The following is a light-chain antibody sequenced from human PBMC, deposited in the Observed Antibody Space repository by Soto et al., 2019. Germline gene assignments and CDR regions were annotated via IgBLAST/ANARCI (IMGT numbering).Light chain of an antibody. J-gene: IGLJ1*01. CDR2: DVA. CDR3: GSITRSSTAV. CDR1: SSDVGGFEY. V-gene: IGLV2-14*01. Sequence: QSVMSKPASVSGSPGQSITISCTGTSSDVGGFEYVSWYQHQPGKAPKLIIYDVAKRPSGVSNRLSGSKSGNTASLTISGIQAEDEGDYYCGSITRSSTAVFGTGTKVTVL.